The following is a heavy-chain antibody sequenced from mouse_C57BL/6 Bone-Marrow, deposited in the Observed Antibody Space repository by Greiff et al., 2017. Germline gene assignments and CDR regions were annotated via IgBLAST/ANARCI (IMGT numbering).Heavy chain of an antibody. V-gene: IGHV2-2*01. CDR3: ARNAYYGSMNWYFDV. CDR1: GFSLTSYG. CDR2: IWSGGST. J-gene: IGHJ1*03. Sequence: VQLQQSGPGLVQPSQSLSITCTVSGFSLTSYGVHWVRQSPGKGLEWLGVIWSGGSTDYNAAFISRLSISKDNSKSQVFFKMNSLQADDTAIYYCARNAYYGSMNWYFDVWGTGTTVTVSS. D-gene: IGHD1-1*01.